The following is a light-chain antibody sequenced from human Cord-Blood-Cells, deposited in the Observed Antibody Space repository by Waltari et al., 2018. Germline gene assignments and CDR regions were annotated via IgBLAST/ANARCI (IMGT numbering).Light chain of an antibody. J-gene: IGLJ3*02. CDR1: SSHVGSYNL. V-gene: IGLV2-23*01. CDR3: CSYAGSSTWV. Sequence: QSALTQPASVSGSPGHSITISCTGTSSHVGSYNLVSWYQQHPGKAPKLMIYEGSKRPSGVSNRFSGSKSGHTASLTISGLQAEDEADYYCCSYAGSSTWVFGGGTKLTVL. CDR2: EGS.